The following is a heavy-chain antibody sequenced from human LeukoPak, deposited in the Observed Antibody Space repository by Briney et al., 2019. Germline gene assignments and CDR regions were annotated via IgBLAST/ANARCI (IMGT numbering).Heavy chain of an antibody. CDR2: ISGSGRTT. J-gene: IGHJ4*02. CDR3: VKNVVVKRYIDY. V-gene: IGHV3-23*01. Sequence: PGGSLRLSCAASGFTLSNHAMSWVRQTPGKGLQWISVISGSGRTTEYADSVKGRFTISRDNSKNTLSLQMNSLRVEDTAIYYCVKNVVVKRYIDYWGQGTLVTVSS. D-gene: IGHD2-15*01. CDR1: GFTLSNHA.